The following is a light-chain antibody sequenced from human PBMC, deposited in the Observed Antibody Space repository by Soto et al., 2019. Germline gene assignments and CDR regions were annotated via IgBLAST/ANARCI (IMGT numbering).Light chain of an antibody. J-gene: IGLJ1*01. Sequence: QSALTQPASVSGSPGQSITISCTGTSSDVGGYNFVSWYQQHPGKAPKIMIYDVTNRPSGVSNRFSGSKSGNTASLTISGLQAAYEADYYCSSYTRSSTLVFGTGTKLTVL. CDR1: SSDVGGYNF. CDR2: DVT. V-gene: IGLV2-14*01. CDR3: SSYTRSSTLV.